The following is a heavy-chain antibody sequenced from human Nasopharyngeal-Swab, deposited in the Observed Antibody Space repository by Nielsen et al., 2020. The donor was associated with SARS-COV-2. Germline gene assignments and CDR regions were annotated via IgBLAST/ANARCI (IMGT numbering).Heavy chain of an antibody. CDR2: INHSGRA. J-gene: IGHJ6*02. CDR3: ARVREMTATFYYYYSLDV. Sequence: SETLSLTCAVYGGSFSGYYWSWIRQPPGKGLEWIGEINHSGRANHNPSLKSRVTISIDTSKNQFSLKLYSLTAADTAVYYCARVREMTATFYYYYSLDVWGLGTTVTVSS. CDR1: GGSFSGYY. V-gene: IGHV4-34*01. D-gene: IGHD2-21*02.